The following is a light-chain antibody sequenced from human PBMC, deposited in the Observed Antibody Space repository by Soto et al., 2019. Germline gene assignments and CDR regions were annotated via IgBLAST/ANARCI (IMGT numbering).Light chain of an antibody. CDR3: QQYNNWPLT. CDR1: QSVSSN. Sequence: EIVLTQSPATLSVSPWERATLSCMASQSVSSNLAWYQQRPGQAPRLLIYGASTRATGIPARFSGSASGTEFTLTISSLQSEDFAIYYCQQYNNWPLTFGGGTKVDIK. CDR2: GAS. V-gene: IGKV3-15*01. J-gene: IGKJ4*01.